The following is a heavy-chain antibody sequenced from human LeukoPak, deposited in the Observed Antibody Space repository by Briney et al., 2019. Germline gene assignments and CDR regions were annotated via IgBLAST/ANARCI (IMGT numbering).Heavy chain of an antibody. CDR3: ARAPLRDSRPSRDY. CDR2: IYYSGST. D-gene: IGHD3-22*01. CDR1: GGSISSYY. V-gene: IGHV4-59*12. Sequence: MPSETLSLTCTVSGGSISSYYWSWIRQPPGKGLEWVGYIYYSGSTNYNPSLKSRVTISVDTSKNQFSLKLSSVTAADTAVYYCARAPLRDSRPSRDYWGQGTLVTVSS. J-gene: IGHJ4*02.